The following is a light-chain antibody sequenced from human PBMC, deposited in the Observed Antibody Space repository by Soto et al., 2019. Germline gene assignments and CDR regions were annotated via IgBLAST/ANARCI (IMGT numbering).Light chain of an antibody. CDR1: SSDVGGHNY. V-gene: IGLV2-8*01. CDR3: SSYAGSDNGV. Sequence: QSVLTQPPSASGSPGQSVTISCTGTSSDVGGHNYVSWYQQHPGKAPKLMISGVSERPSGVPDRFSGSKSGNTASLTVSGLQAEDEADYYCSSYAGSDNGVFGGGTKLTVL. J-gene: IGLJ2*01. CDR2: GVS.